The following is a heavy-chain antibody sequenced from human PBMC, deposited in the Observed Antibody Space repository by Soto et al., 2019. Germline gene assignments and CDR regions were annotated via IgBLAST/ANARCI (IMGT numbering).Heavy chain of an antibody. D-gene: IGHD3-16*01. V-gene: IGHV3-23*01. CDR2: ISGSGGSK. CDR3: AKGQAALGSPIWGSKIYYYYSMDV. CDR1: GFTFSSYA. J-gene: IGHJ6*03. Sequence: EVQLLESGGGLVQPGGSLRLSCAASGFTFSSYAMSWVRQAPGKGLEWVSAISGSGGSKYYADSVKGRFTISRDNSKNTLYLQMNSLRAEDTAVYYCAKGQAALGSPIWGSKIYYYYSMDVGGKGTTVTVSS.